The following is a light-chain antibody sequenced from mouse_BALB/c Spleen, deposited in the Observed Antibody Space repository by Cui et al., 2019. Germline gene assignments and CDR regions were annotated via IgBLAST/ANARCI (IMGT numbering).Light chain of an antibody. J-gene: IGKJ2*01. CDR3: QHHNGTPYMYT. V-gene: IGKV12-44*01. Sequence: DIQMTQSPASLSASVGETVTITCRASENIYSYLAWYQQKQGKSPQLLVYNAKTLAEGVPSRCSGSGSGTQFSLKINSLQPEDFGSYYCQHHNGTPYMYTFGGGTKLEIK. CDR1: ENIYSY. CDR2: NAK.